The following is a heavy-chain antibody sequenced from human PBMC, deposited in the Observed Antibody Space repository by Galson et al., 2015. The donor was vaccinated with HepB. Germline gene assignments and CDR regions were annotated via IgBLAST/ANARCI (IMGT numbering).Heavy chain of an antibody. J-gene: IGHJ5*02. D-gene: IGHD3-10*01. CDR1: GFSLSTSGVG. V-gene: IGHV2-5*01. CDR3: ARASPKYYSALNRGGWFDP. CDR2: IYWNDDK. Sequence: PALVKPTQTLTLTCTFSGFSLSTSGVGVGWIRQPPGKALEWLALIYWNDDKRYSPSLKSRLTITKDTSKNQVVLTMTNMDPVDTATYYCARASPKYYSALNRGGWFDPWGQGTLVTVSS.